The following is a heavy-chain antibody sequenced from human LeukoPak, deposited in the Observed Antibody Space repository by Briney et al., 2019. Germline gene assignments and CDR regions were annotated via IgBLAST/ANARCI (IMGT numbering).Heavy chain of an antibody. D-gene: IGHD5-24*01. J-gene: IGHJ4*02. CDR3: ARGRRDGYNLSLDFDY. Sequence: SETLSLTCTVSGGSISSYYWSWIRQPPGKGLEWIGYIYYSGSTNYNPSLKCRVTISVDTSKNQFSLKLSSVTAADTAVYYCARGRRDGYNLSLDFDYWGQGTLVTVSS. CDR1: GGSISSYY. CDR2: IYYSGST. V-gene: IGHV4-59*01.